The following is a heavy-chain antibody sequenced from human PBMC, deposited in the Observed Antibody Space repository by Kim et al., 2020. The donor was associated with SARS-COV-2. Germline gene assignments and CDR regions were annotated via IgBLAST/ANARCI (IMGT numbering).Heavy chain of an antibody. V-gene: IGHV4-34*01. CDR2: INHSGST. J-gene: IGHJ6*02. CDR1: GGSFSGYY. CDR3: ANGYSSGWYGYYYGMDV. D-gene: IGHD6-19*01. Sequence: SETLSLTCAVYGGSFSGYYWSWIRQPPGKGLEWIGEINHSGSTNYNPSLKSRVTISVDTSKNQFSLKLSSVTAADTAVYYCANGYSSGWYGYYYGMDVWGQGTTVTVSS.